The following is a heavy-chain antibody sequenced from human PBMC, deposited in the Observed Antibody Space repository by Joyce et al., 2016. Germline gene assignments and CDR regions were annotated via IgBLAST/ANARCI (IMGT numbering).Heavy chain of an antibody. J-gene: IGHJ1*01. CDR1: GFTFSNYA. CDR3: AKFPGGGWAEYFQH. V-gene: IGHV3-23*01. Sequence: EVQLLESGGGLVQPGGSLRLSCAASGFTFSNYAMSWFRQAPGKGLGWVSAISGSAGSTYHADSVKGRFTISRDNSKNTLYLQMNSLRAEDTAVYYCAKFPGGGWAEYFQHWGQGTLVTVSS. CDR2: ISGSAGST. D-gene: IGHD6-19*01.